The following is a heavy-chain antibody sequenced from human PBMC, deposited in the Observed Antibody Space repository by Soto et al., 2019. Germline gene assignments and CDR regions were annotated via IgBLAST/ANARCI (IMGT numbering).Heavy chain of an antibody. CDR1: GFTFSSYA. J-gene: IGHJ6*03. CDR2: ISGSGGST. D-gene: IGHD3-10*01. V-gene: IGHV3-23*01. Sequence: GGSLRLSCAASGFTFSSYAMSWVRQAPGKGLEWVSAISGSGGSTYYADSVKGRFTISRDNSKNTLYLQMNSLRAEDTAVYYCAKAPLYYYGSGSYVAYMDVWGKGTTVPVSS. CDR3: AKAPLYYYGSGSYVAYMDV.